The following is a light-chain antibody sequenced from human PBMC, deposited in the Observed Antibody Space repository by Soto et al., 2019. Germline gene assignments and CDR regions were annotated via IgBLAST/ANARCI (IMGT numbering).Light chain of an antibody. V-gene: IGLV1-40*01. Sequence: QSVLTQPPSVSGAPGQRVTISCTGSSSNIGAGFDVHWYHQIAGTAPKLLIYGNSNRPSGVPDRFSGSRSGNTASLSISGLRPEDEADYYCCAFGGVFGMFGGGTKVTVL. CDR3: CAFGGVFGM. J-gene: IGLJ3*02. CDR1: SSNIGAGFD. CDR2: GNS.